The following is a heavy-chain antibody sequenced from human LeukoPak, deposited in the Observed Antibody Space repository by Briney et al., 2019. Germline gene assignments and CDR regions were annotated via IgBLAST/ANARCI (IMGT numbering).Heavy chain of an antibody. V-gene: IGHV4-38-2*02. D-gene: IGHD3-10*01. Sequence: SETLSLTCTVSGYSISTGYYWGWIRQPPGKGLEWIGYIYYSGSTYYNPSLKSRVTISVDTSKNQFSLKLSSVTAADTAVYYCAREIGSGNDAFDIWGQGTMVTVSS. CDR3: AREIGSGNDAFDI. CDR2: IYYSGST. CDR1: GYSISTGYY. J-gene: IGHJ3*02.